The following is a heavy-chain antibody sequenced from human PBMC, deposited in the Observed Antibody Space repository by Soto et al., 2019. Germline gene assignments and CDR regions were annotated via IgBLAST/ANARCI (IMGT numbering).Heavy chain of an antibody. CDR1: GYTFTSYA. CDR3: ARDILGSRTPFDY. J-gene: IGHJ4*02. Sequence: QVQLVQSGAEEKKPGASVKVSCKASGYTFTSYAMHWVRQAPGQRLEWMGWINAGNGNTKYSQKFQGRVTITRDTSASTAYMELTSLRSEDTAVYYCARDILGSRTPFDYWGQGTLVTVSS. CDR2: INAGNGNT. V-gene: IGHV1-3*05. D-gene: IGHD1-1*01.